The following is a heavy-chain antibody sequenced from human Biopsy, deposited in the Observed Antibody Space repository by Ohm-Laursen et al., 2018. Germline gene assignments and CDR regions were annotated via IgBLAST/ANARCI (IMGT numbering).Heavy chain of an antibody. CDR1: GESSSGYF. V-gene: IGHV4-34*01. CDR2: INQSGST. D-gene: IGHD5-12*01. Sequence: GTLSLTCAVNGESSSGYFWNWIRQPPGKGLEWIGEINQSGSTKYNPSLKRRATLSADSSNSQFSLRLTSGTAADTAIYYCARGSGYFKLDVWGQGTTVTASS. J-gene: IGHJ6*02. CDR3: ARGSGYFKLDV.